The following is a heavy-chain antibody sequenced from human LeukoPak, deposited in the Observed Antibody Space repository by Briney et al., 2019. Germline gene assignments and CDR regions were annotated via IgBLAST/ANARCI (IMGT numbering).Heavy chain of an antibody. CDR2: INSDGSST. CDR3: ASASPGVVVTVGDAFDI. V-gene: IGHV3-74*01. CDR1: GFTFSSYW. D-gene: IGHD2-21*02. Sequence: GGSLRLSCAASGFTFSSYWMHWVRQAPGKGLVWVSRINSDGSSTSYADSVKGRFTISRDNAKNTLYLQMNSLRAEDTAVYYCASASPGVVVTVGDAFDIWGQGTMVTVSS. J-gene: IGHJ3*02.